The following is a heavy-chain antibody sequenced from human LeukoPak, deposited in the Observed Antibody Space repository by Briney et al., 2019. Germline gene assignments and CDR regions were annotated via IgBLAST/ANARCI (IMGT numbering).Heavy chain of an antibody. CDR1: GYSIISGYW. D-gene: IGHD6-13*01. Sequence: SETLSLTCTVSGYSIISGYWWGWIRQSPGKGLGWIGNNYRRRSTDYKPSLRSTITIAVATSKNYFSLKLSFVTAADTAVYYCAKAPPHCIRAASADYFDYWGQGTLVTVSS. CDR3: AKAPPHCIRAASADYFDY. CDR2: NYRRRST. J-gene: IGHJ4*02. V-gene: IGHV4-38-2*02.